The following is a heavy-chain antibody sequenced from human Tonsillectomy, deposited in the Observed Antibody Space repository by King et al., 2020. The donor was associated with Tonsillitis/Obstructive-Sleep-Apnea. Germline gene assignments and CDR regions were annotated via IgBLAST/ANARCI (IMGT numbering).Heavy chain of an antibody. Sequence: QLQLQESGPGLVKPSETLSLTCTVSGGSISSSSYYWGWIRQPPGKGLEWIGSIYYSGGTYYNPPLKSRVTISVDTSKNQFSLKLSSVTAAEPAVYYCARHRDIVVVVAATVINWGQGTLVTVSS. CDR1: GGSISSSSYY. CDR3: ARHRDIVVVVAATVIN. J-gene: IGHJ4*02. CDR2: IYYSGGT. V-gene: IGHV4-39*01. D-gene: IGHD2-15*01.